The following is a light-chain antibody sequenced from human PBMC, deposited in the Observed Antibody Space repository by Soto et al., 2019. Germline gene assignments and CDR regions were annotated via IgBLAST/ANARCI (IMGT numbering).Light chain of an antibody. CDR3: QSYDTSLSALYV. CDR2: GNS. Sequence: QSALTQPPSVSGAPGQRVTISCTGSNSNIGAGYDVHWYQLLPGTAPKLLIYGNSNRPSGVPDRFSGSKSGTSASLAITGXQAEDEADYYCQSYDTSLSALYVFGTGTKVTVL. CDR1: NSNIGAGYD. V-gene: IGLV1-40*01. J-gene: IGLJ1*01.